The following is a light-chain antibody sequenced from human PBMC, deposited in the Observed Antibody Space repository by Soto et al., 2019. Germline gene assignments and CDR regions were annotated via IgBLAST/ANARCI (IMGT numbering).Light chain of an antibody. J-gene: IGKJ1*01. V-gene: IGKV1-33*01. CDR2: HAS. Sequence: IQMTQSPSSLSASIGDRVTITCQASQNITNNLSWYQQKPGKAPNLLIYHASTRATGIPARFSGSGSGTEFTLTISSLQSEDFAVYYCQQYSIWRTFGQGTKVDIK. CDR3: QQYSIWRT. CDR1: QNITNN.